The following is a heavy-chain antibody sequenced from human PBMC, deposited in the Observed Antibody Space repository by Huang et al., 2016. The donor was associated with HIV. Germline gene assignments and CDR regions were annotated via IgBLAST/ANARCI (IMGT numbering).Heavy chain of an antibody. CDR2: ISYTGSNI. D-gene: IGHD3-22*01. J-gene: IGHJ4*02. V-gene: IGHV3-30*04. CDR1: GFTFTNYA. Sequence: QVQLVESGGGVVQPGRSLRLSCAASGFTFTNYAMHWVRQAPGKGLGWVILISYTGSNIYYTDSVKGRFSISRDNSKSTMFLHMNRLRFEDTAVYYCARGRDGRSGFYFGDFDNWGQGILVTVSS. CDR3: ARGRDGRSGFYFGDFDN.